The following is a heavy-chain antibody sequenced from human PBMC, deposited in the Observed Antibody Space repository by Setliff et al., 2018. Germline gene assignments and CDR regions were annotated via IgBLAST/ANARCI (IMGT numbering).Heavy chain of an antibody. CDR1: GGSISSGYY. Sequence: PSETLSLTCTVSGGSISSGYYWGWIRQPPGKGLEWIGSIYHSGSTYYNPSLKSRVTISVDTSKNQFSLKLSSVTAADTAVYYCARHRSGPLDYWGQGTLVTVSS. CDR3: ARHRSGPLDY. D-gene: IGHD6-19*01. CDR2: IYHSGST. V-gene: IGHV4-38-2*02. J-gene: IGHJ4*02.